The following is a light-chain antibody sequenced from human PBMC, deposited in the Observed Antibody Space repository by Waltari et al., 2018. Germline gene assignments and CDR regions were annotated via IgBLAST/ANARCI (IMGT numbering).Light chain of an antibody. CDR3: QHYYSTLST. CDR2: AAS. Sequence: DIQMTQSPSSLSASVGDRVTITCRASQDVKSSLAWYQQKPGKAPKLLLYAASRLEGGVPSRLSGSGSGTDYTLTITSLQPEDFATYYCQHYYSTLSTFGPGTKVDIK. J-gene: IGKJ3*01. V-gene: IGKV1-NL1*01. CDR1: QDVKSS.